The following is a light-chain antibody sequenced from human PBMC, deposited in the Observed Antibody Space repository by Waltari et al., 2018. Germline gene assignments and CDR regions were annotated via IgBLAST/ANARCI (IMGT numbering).Light chain of an antibody. V-gene: IGKV3-15*01. Sequence: EIGMTQSPAPLSVSPRERAPLTCRASQSVSSNLAWYQQKPGQAPRLLIYGASTRATGIPARFSGSGSGTEFTLTISSLQSEDFAVYYCQQYNNWPQITFGPGTKVDIK. CDR2: GAS. CDR3: QQYNNWPQIT. CDR1: QSVSSN. J-gene: IGKJ3*01.